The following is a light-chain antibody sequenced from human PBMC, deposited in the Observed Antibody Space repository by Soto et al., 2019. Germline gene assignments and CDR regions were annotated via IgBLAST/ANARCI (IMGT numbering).Light chain of an antibody. J-gene: IGKJ5*01. CDR3: QQRRSWPIT. Sequence: EIVLTQSPGTLSLSPGERATLSCRASQTADNYLAWYQQKHGQAPRLLIYDASNRATGIPARFSGSGSETDFTLTISSLEPEDFAVYYCQQRRSWPITFGQGTRLEIK. V-gene: IGKV3-11*01. CDR1: QTADNY. CDR2: DAS.